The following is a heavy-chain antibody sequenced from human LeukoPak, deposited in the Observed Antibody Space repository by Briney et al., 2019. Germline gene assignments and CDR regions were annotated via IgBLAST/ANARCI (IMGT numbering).Heavy chain of an antibody. V-gene: IGHV3-21*01. CDR2: ISSSGSYI. CDR3: ARVVDTHFDY. CDR1: GFSFSSYS. D-gene: IGHD5-18*01. Sequence: GGSLRLSCAASGFSFSSYSMNWVRQAPGKGLEWVSSISSSGSYIYYADSMKGRFTISRDNAKNSLYLQMNSLRAEDTAVYYCARVVDTHFDYWGQGTLITVSS. J-gene: IGHJ4*02.